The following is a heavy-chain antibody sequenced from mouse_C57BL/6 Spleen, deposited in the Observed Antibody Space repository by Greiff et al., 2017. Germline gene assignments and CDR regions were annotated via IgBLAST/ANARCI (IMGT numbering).Heavy chain of an antibody. CDR2: IYPGDGDT. D-gene: IGHD2-3*01. Sequence: QVQLKQSGPELVKPGASVKISCKASGYAFSSSWMNWVKQRPGKGLEWIGRIYPGDGDTNYNGKFKGKATLTADKSSSTAYMQLRSLTSEDSAVYFCARSFDGGYYGYWGQGTTLTVSS. J-gene: IGHJ2*01. CDR3: ARSFDGGYYGY. CDR1: GYAFSSSW. V-gene: IGHV1-82*01.